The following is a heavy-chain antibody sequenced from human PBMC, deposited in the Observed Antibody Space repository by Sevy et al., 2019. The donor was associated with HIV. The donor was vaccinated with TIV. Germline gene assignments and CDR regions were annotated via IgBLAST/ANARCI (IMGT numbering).Heavy chain of an antibody. CDR2: ISYDARHE. J-gene: IGHJ3*02. CDR3: TRFPPERAFDI. Sequence: GGSLRLSCAASGLTFSSYAMHWVRQGPGKGLEWVAVISYDARHEDYADSVKGRFTISRDNSKNTLYLQMNSLRAEDTAVYYCTRFPPERAFDIWGQGTMVTVSS. V-gene: IGHV3-30*04. CDR1: GLTFSSYA.